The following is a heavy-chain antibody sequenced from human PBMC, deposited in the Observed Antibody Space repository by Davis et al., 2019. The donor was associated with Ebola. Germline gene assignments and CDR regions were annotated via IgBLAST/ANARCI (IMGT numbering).Heavy chain of an antibody. CDR2: ISNNGSNK. CDR3: ARASSGSIY. CDR1: GFTFSSYA. Sequence: GGSLRLSCAASGFTFSSYAMHWVRQPPGKGLEWVAVISNNGSNKYYPHSVKGRFTISRDNSKNTLSLQMTSLRPDDTAVYYCARASSGSIYWGQGTLVTVSS. D-gene: IGHD6-19*01. V-gene: IGHV3-30*04. J-gene: IGHJ4*02.